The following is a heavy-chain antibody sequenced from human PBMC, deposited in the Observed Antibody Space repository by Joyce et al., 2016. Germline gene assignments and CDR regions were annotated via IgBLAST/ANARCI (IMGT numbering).Heavy chain of an antibody. CDR3: ARHVTDWFDP. Sequence: EVQLVQSGAEVKKPGESLRISCKGSGYSFTSHWISWVRQMPGKGREWMGRIGPRDSYTDYSPSIEGHVTISVDKTISAAYLQWSSLRASDTAIYYCARHVTDWFDPWGQGTLVTVSS. CDR2: IGPRDSYT. D-gene: IGHD3-10*02. J-gene: IGHJ5*02. V-gene: IGHV5-10-1*03. CDR1: GYSFTSHW.